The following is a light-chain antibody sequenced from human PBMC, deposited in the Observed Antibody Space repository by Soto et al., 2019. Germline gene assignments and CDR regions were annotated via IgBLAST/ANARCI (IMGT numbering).Light chain of an antibody. J-gene: IGLJ2*01. V-gene: IGLV2-23*02. CDR2: EVS. CDR3: CSYAGSTNVV. CDR1: SSDVGSYNL. Sequence: QSALTQPASVSGSPGQSITISCTGTSSDVGSYNLVSWYQQHPGKAPKLMIYEVSKRPSGVSNRFSGSKSGNTASLTISGLQDEDEADYYCCSYAGSTNVVFGGGTKLTVL.